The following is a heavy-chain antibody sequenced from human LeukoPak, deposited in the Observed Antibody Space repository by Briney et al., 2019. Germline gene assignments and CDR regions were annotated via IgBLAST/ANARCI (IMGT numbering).Heavy chain of an antibody. CDR2: ISYDGSYE. CDR3: ARDARQQLVERFDY. J-gene: IGHJ4*02. Sequence: GGSLRLSCAVSGFTFSSYAMHWVRQAPGKGLEWVAAISYDGSYEYYADSVKGRFTISRDNSKNTLYLQMNSLRAEDTAVYYCARDARQQLVERFDYWGQGTLVTVSS. D-gene: IGHD6-13*01. CDR1: GFTFSSYA. V-gene: IGHV3-30*04.